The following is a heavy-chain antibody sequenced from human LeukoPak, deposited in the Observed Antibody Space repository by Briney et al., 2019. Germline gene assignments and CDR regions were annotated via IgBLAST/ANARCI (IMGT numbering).Heavy chain of an antibody. CDR3: ARGENISSLRPGYFDY. Sequence: ASVKVSCKASGYTFTSYGISWVRQAPGQGLEWMGWINPNSGGTNYAQKFQGRVTMTRDTSISTAYMELSRLRSDDTAVYCCARGENISSLRPGYFDYWGQGTLVTVSS. CDR2: INPNSGGT. CDR1: GYTFTSYG. D-gene: IGHD6-6*01. V-gene: IGHV1-2*02. J-gene: IGHJ4*02.